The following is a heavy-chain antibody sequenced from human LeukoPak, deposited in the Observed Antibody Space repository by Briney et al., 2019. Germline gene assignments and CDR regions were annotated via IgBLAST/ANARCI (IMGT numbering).Heavy chain of an antibody. CDR1: VFTYRSYE. V-gene: IGHV3-48*03. Sequence: GWSVSLSCAACVFTYRSYEMNGVRQAPAKGLEWVSYISSSGSTKYYADSVKDRFTISRDNAKHSLYLQVNRQRADDTAVYYCAELGITMVGGVWGKGTTVTISS. J-gene: IGHJ6*04. D-gene: IGHD3-10*02. CDR3: AELGITMVGGV. CDR2: ISSSGSTK.